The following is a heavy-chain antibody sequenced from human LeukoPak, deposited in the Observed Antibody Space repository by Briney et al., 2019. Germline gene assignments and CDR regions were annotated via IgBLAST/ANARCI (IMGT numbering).Heavy chain of an antibody. CDR1: GFTFSSYS. CDR2: ISSSSSYI. J-gene: IGHJ6*03. D-gene: IGHD3-3*01. V-gene: IGHV3-21*01. Sequence: GGSLRLSCAASGFTFSSYSMNWVRQAPGKGLEWVSSISSSSSYIYYADSVKGRFTISRDNAKNSLYLQMNSLRAEDTAVYYCARVGKQYDFWSGYPDYYYYYYMDVWGKGTTVTVSS. CDR3: ARVGKQYDFWSGYPDYYYYYYMDV.